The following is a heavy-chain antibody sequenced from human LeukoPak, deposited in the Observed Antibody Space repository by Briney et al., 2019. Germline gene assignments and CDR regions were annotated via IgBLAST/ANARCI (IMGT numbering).Heavy chain of an antibody. CDR3: AKDGFDY. CDR2: ISYDGSNK. CDR1: GFTFSSYG. Sequence: GGSLRLSCAASGFTFSSYGMHWVRQAPGKGLEWVAVISYDGSNKYYADSVKGRFTISRDNSKNTLYLQMNSLGAEDTAVYYCAKDGFDYWGQGTLVTVSS. J-gene: IGHJ4*02. V-gene: IGHV3-30*18.